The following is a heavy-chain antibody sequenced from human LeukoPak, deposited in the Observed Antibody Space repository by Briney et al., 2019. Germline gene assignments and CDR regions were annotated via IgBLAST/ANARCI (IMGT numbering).Heavy chain of an antibody. CDR2: INHSGNT. CDR3: ARVDIVTTNWFDP. CDR1: GGSFSGYY. D-gene: IGHD5-12*01. V-gene: IGHV4-34*01. J-gene: IGHJ5*02. Sequence: PSETLSLTCAVYGGSFSGYYWSWIRQPPGKGLEWIGEINHSGNTNYNPSLKSRVTISVDTPKNQFSLKLNSVTAADTAVYYCARVDIVTTNWFDPWGQGTPVIVSP.